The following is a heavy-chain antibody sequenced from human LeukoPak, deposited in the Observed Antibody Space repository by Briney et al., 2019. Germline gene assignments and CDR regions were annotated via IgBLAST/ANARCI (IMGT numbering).Heavy chain of an antibody. CDR2: IYHSGST. CDR3: ARSLYYYYYMDV. Sequence: PSETLSLTCAVSGYSISSGYYWGWIRQPPGKGLEWIGSIYHSGSTYYNPSLKSRVTISVDTSKNQFSLELSSVTAADTAVYYCARSLYYYYYMDVWGKGTTVTVSS. V-gene: IGHV4-38-2*01. J-gene: IGHJ6*03. CDR1: GYSISSGYY.